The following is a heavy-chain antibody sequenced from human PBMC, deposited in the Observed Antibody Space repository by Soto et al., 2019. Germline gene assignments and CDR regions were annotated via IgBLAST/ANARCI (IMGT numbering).Heavy chain of an antibody. CDR3: VRGMNPLF. CDR2: ISISSSDS. Sequence: GGSLRLSCAASGFTLRTYTMNWVRQAPGKGLEWVSSISISSSDSYYADSVRGRFTISRDNAKNALYLQMNSLRADDTAVYFCVRGMNPLFGGQGTLVTVSS. V-gene: IGHV3-21*06. J-gene: IGHJ4*01. CDR1: GFTLRTYT.